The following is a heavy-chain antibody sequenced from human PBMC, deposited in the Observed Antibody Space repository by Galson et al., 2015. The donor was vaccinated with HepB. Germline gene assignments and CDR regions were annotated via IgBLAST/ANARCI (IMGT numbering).Heavy chain of an antibody. CDR3: AKGPYCSSTSCYTVGCFDN. CDR1: GFTFSSYA. V-gene: IGHV3-23*01. J-gene: IGHJ4*02. Sequence: SLRLSCAASGFTFSSYAMSWVRQAPGKGLEWVSAISGSGGSTYYADSVKGRFTISRDNSKNTLYLQMNSLRAEDTAVYYCAKGPYCSSTSCYTVGCFDNWGQGTLVTVSS. CDR2: ISGSGGST. D-gene: IGHD2-2*02.